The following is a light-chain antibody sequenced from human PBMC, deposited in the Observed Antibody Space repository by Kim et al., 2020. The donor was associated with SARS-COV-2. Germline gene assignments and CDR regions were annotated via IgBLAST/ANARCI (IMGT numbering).Light chain of an antibody. V-gene: IGLV2-14*03. CDR1: SSDVGGYKY. CDR3: SSYTSSSTNYV. CDR2: DVS. Sequence: QSITISCTGTSSDVGGYKYVSWYQQHPGKAPKLMIYDVSNRPSGVSNRFSCSKSGNTASLTISGLQAEDEADYYCSSYTSSSTNYVFGTGTKVTVL. J-gene: IGLJ1*01.